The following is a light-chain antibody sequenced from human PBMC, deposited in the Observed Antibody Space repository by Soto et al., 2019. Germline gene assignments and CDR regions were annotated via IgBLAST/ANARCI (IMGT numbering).Light chain of an antibody. J-gene: IGKJ1*01. CDR2: WAS. CDR3: QQYYSVPRT. Sequence: DIVMTQSPDSLAVSLGERATINCKSSQNILHSSNNRNYLAWYQQKPGQPPKLLIYWASTRDSGVPDRFSGSGSGTAFTLTISSLQTEDVAVYYCQQYYSVPRTFGQGTKVEVK. V-gene: IGKV4-1*01. CDR1: QNILHSSNNRNY.